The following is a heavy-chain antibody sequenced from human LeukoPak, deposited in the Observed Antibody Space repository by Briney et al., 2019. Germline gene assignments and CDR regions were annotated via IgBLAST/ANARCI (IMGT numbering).Heavy chain of an antibody. V-gene: IGHV1-2*02. Sequence: GASVKVSFKASGYTFTGYYMHWVRQAPGQGLEWMGWINPNSGGTNYAQKFQGRVTMTRDTSISTAYMELSRLRSDDTAVCYCATTELGAAAGTGTFDYWGQGTLVTVSS. CDR3: ATTELGAAAGTGTFDY. J-gene: IGHJ4*02. CDR1: GYTFTGYY. CDR2: INPNSGGT. D-gene: IGHD6-13*01.